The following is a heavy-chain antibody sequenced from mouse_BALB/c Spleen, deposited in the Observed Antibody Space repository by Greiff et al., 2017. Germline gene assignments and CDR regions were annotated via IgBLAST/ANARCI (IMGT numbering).Heavy chain of an antibody. Sequence: DVQLVESGGLVQPGGSLRLSCATSGFTFTDYYMSWVRQPPGKALEWLGFIRNKANGYTTEYSASVKGRFTISRDNSQSILYLQMNTLRAEDSATYYCARRASKRGAMDYWGQGTSVTVSS. CDR2: IRNKANGYTT. CDR1: GFTFTDYY. D-gene: IGHD6-1*01. J-gene: IGHJ4*01. V-gene: IGHV7-3*02. CDR3: ARRASKRGAMDY.